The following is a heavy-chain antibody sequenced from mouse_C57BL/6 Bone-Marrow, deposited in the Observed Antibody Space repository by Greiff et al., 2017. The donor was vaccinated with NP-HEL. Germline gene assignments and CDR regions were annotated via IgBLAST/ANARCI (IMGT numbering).Heavy chain of an antibody. CDR1: GFTIKNTY. Sequence: VQLQQSVAELVRPGASVKLSCTASGFTIKNTYMHWVKQRPEQGLEWIGRIDPANGNTKYAPKFQGKATITADTSSNTAYLQLSSLTSEDTAIYYCARRVLGHFDYWGQGTTLTVSS. J-gene: IGHJ2*01. CDR3: ARRVLGHFDY. V-gene: IGHV14-3*01. CDR2: IDPANGNT. D-gene: IGHD3-3*01.